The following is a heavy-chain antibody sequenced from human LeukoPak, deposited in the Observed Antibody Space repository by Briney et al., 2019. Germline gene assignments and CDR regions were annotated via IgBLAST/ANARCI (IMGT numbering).Heavy chain of an antibody. CDR3: AKASSNYFYYFEY. CDR1: GFTFSSSD. Sequence: QPGGSLRLSCAASGFTFSSSDMHWVRQAPGKGLEWVAVISYDATNKYYADSVKGRFTLSRDSSKNTLYLQTNTLRDEDTAVYCCAKASSNYFYYFEYWGQGTLVTVSS. D-gene: IGHD2/OR15-2a*01. CDR2: ISYDATNK. V-gene: IGHV3-30*18. J-gene: IGHJ4*02.